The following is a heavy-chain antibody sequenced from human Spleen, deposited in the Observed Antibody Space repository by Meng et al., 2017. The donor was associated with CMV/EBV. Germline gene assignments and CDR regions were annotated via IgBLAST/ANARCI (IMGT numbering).Heavy chain of an antibody. CDR3: ARDRGGLTPDY. V-gene: IGHV3-20*04. Sequence: LSCASSRFHFDDYGMSWVRQAPGKGLEWVSGINWNGGSTGYADSVKGRFTISRDNAKNSLYLQMNSLRAEDTALYYCARDRGGLTPDYWGQGTLVTVSS. CDR1: RFHFDDYG. CDR2: INWNGGST. J-gene: IGHJ4*02. D-gene: IGHD2-15*01.